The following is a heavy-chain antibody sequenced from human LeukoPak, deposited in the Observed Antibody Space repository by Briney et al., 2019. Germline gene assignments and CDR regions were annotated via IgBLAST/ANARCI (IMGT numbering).Heavy chain of an antibody. CDR2: ISSSSTI. J-gene: IGHJ5*02. CDR3: AKDSVGGQNWFDP. D-gene: IGHD2-15*01. V-gene: IGHV3-48*01. Sequence: PGGSLRLSCAASGFTFSSYSMNWVRQAPGKGLEWVSYISSSSTIYYADSVKGRVTISRDNSKNTLYLQMNSLRPEDTAVYYCAKDSVGGQNWFDPWGQGTLVTVSS. CDR1: GFTFSSYS.